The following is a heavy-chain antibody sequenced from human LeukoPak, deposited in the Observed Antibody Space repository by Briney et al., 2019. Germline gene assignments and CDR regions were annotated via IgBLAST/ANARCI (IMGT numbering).Heavy chain of an antibody. CDR2: INPNSGGT. Sequence: GASVKVSCKASGYTFTGYYMHWVRQAPGQGLEWMGRINPNSGGTNYAQKFQGRVTMTRDTSISTAYMELSRLRSDDTAVYYCARATTVTTGRSFDYWSQGTLVTVSS. V-gene: IGHV1-2*06. J-gene: IGHJ4*02. CDR3: ARATTVTTGRSFDY. CDR1: GYTFTGYY. D-gene: IGHD4-17*01.